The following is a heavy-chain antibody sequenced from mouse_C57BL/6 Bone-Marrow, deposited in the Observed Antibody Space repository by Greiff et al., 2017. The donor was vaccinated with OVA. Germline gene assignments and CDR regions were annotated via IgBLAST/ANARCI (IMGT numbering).Heavy chain of an antibody. CDR1: GYTFTSYG. V-gene: IGHV1-81*01. CDR3: ARQLGKPTYWEGYAMDY. D-gene: IGHD5-5*01. Sequence: QVQLKESGAELARPGASVKLSCKASGYTFTSYGISWVKQRTGQGLEWIGEIYPRSGNTYYNEKFKGKATLTADKSSSTAYMELRSLTSEDSAVYFCARQLGKPTYWEGYAMDYWGQGTSVTVSS. J-gene: IGHJ4*01. CDR2: IYPRSGNT.